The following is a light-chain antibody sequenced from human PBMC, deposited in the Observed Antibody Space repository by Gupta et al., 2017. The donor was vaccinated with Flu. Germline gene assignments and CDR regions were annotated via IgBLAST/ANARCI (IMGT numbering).Light chain of an antibody. V-gene: IGLV2-11*01. CDR2: NVS. CDR3: RSEASTDTFWV. CDR1: IYVCGHQY. Sequence: IYVCGHQYVYWYQQNPGKAPVRVIDNVSKRPSGIPDRFSGSRSGNTATLTISGLQAEDEADYFCRSEASTDTFWVFGGGTKLTVL. J-gene: IGLJ3*02.